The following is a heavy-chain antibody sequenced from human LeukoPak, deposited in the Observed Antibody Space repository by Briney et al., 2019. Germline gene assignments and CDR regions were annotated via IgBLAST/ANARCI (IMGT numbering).Heavy chain of an antibody. V-gene: IGHV4-31*03. Sequence: SETLSLTCTVSGGSVSRGGYYWNWIRPHPRKGLEWIGFTSYSEGTYYNPSLMSRITISVDRSQNQFSLKMRDVTAADTAVYFCATADWESFYFDSWGQGALVAVSS. J-gene: IGHJ4*02. CDR3: ATADWESFYFDS. D-gene: IGHD1-26*01. CDR2: TSYSEGT. CDR1: GGSVSRGGYY.